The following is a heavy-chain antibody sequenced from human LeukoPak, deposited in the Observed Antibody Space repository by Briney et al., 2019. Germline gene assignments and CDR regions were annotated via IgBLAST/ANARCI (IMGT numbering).Heavy chain of an antibody. V-gene: IGHV4-59*01. D-gene: IGHD4-17*01. J-gene: IGHJ4*02. CDR2: IYYSGST. CDR1: GGSNSSYY. CDR3: ARGYYGDHFDY. Sequence: PSETLSLTCTVSGGSNSSYYWSWIRQPPGKGLEWIGYIYYSGSTNYNPSLKSRVTISVDTSKNQFSLKLSSVTAADTAVYYCARGYYGDHFDYWGQGTLVTVSS.